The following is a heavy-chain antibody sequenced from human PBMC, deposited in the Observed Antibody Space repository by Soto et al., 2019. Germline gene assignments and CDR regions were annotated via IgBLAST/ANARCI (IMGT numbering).Heavy chain of an antibody. CDR2: IIPIFDTA. CDR1: GGTFSSYA. Sequence: QVQLVQSGAEVKKPGSSVKVSCKASGGTFSSYAISWVRQAPGQGLEWMGGIIPIFDTANYAQKFQGRVRITADESTSTAYMELSSLRSEVPAVYYSARAGIITMVRGVQDYYYGMDVWGQGTTVTVSS. D-gene: IGHD3-10*01. V-gene: IGHV1-69*01. CDR3: ARAGIITMVRGVQDYYYGMDV. J-gene: IGHJ6*02.